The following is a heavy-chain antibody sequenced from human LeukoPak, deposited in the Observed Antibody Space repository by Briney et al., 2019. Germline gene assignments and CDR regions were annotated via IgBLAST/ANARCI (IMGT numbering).Heavy chain of an antibody. V-gene: IGHV4-34*01. CDR2: INHSGST. J-gene: IGHJ3*02. CDR3: AKVRWEPPAVRGSFDI. D-gene: IGHD1-14*01. Sequence: SETLSLTCAVYGVSFSGYYWSWIRQPPGKGLEWIGEINHSGSTNYNPSLKSRVTRAVVTSKNQHSLELTSVTGPDRALFYCAKVRWEPPAVRGSFDIWAQGKVVTVSS. CDR1: GVSFSGYY.